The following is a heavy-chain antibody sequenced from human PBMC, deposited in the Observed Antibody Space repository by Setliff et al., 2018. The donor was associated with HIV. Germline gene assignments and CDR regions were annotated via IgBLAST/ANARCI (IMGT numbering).Heavy chain of an antibody. CDR3: ARQTWEYYDTLTGYYRSPKNFDS. Sequence: SETLSLTCALYGGSFSDYYWSWIRQPPGKGLEWIGSIYHSGSTYYNPSLKSRVTISVDTSKNQFSLKLSSVTAPDTAIYYCARQTWEYYDTLTGYYRSPKNFDSWGQGTLVTVSS. CDR1: GGSFSDYY. CDR2: IYHSGST. J-gene: IGHJ4*02. D-gene: IGHD3-9*01. V-gene: IGHV4-34*01.